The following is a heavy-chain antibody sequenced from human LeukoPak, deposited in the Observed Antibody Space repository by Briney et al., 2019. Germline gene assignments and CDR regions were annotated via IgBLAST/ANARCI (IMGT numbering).Heavy chain of an antibody. D-gene: IGHD6-19*01. CDR1: GGSFSGYY. V-gene: IGHV4-59*01. J-gene: IGHJ5*02. CDR2: IYYSGST. CDR3: ARVSYSSGWYGVWFDP. Sequence: PSETLSLTCAVYGGSFSGYYWSWIRQPPGKGLEWIGYIYYSGSTNYNPSLKSRVTISVDTSKNQFSLKLSSVTAADTAVYYCARVSYSSGWYGVWFDPWGQGTLVTVSS.